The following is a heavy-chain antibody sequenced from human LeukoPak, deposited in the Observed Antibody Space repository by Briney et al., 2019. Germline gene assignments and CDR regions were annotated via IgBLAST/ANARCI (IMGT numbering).Heavy chain of an antibody. Sequence: PGGSLRLSCAASGFTFSSYGMHWVRQAPGKGLEWVAFIRYDGSNKYYADSVKGRFTISRDNSKNTLYLQMNSLRAEDTAVYYCAKSKTREQLVPFDYWGQGTLVTVSS. CDR3: AKSKTREQLVPFDY. D-gene: IGHD6-6*01. V-gene: IGHV3-30*02. J-gene: IGHJ4*02. CDR2: IRYDGSNK. CDR1: GFTFSSYG.